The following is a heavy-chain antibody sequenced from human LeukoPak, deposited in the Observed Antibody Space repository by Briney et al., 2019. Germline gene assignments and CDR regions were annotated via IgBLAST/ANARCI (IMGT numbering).Heavy chain of an antibody. J-gene: IGHJ4*02. D-gene: IGHD3-22*01. CDR3: ARRGDDSSGYYPYFDY. CDR1: GGSISSSSYY. Sequence: PSETLSLTCTVSGGSISSSSYYWGWIRQPPGKGLEWIGSIYYSGSTNYNPSLKSRVTISVDTSKNQFSLKLSSVTAADTAVYYCARRGDDSSGYYPYFDYWGQGTLVTVSS. CDR2: IYYSGST. V-gene: IGHV4-39*07.